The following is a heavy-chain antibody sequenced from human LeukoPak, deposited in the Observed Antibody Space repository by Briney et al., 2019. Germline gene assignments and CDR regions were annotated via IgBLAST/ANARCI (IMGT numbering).Heavy chain of an antibody. Sequence: PSETLSLTCTVSGGSISSYYWSWIRQPPGKGLEWIGYIYYSGSTNYNPSLKSRVTISVDTSKSQFSLKLSSVTAADTAVYYCARHSYCGGDCYLDYWGQGTLVTVSS. CDR2: IYYSGST. D-gene: IGHD2-21*02. CDR1: GGSISSYY. V-gene: IGHV4-59*08. J-gene: IGHJ4*02. CDR3: ARHSYCGGDCYLDY.